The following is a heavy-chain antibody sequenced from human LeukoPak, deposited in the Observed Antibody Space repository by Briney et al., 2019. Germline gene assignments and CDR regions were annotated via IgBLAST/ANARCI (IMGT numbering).Heavy chain of an antibody. Sequence: GSLRLSCAASGFTFSSYGMHWVRQAPGKGLEWVAVIWYDGSNKYYADSVKGRFTISRDNSKNTLYLQINSLRAEDTAVYYCAKDRDLYSGSPGGVDYWGQGNLVTVSS. CDR3: AKDRDLYSGSPGGVDY. V-gene: IGHV3-33*06. J-gene: IGHJ4*02. CDR1: GFTFSSYG. CDR2: IWYDGSNK. D-gene: IGHD1-26*01.